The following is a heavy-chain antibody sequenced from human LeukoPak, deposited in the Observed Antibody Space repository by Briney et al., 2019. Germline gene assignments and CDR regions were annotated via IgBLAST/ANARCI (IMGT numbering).Heavy chain of an antibody. Sequence: GASVKVSCKASGYTFTSYGISWVRQAPGQGLEWMGWISAYNGNTNYAQKLQGRATMTTDTSTSTAYMELRSLRSDDTAVYYCAREGAVAGMDYYYGMDVWGQGTTVTVSS. V-gene: IGHV1-18*01. D-gene: IGHD6-19*01. CDR2: ISAYNGNT. CDR1: GYTFTSYG. CDR3: AREGAVAGMDYYYGMDV. J-gene: IGHJ6*02.